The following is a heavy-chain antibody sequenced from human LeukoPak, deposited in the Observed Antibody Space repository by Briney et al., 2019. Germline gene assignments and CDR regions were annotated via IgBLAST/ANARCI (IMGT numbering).Heavy chain of an antibody. V-gene: IGHV3-9*01. D-gene: IGHD5-12*01. J-gene: IGHJ4*02. CDR3: AKDLGGYDSFDY. CDR1: GFTFDDYA. CDR2: ISWNSGSI. Sequence: GGSLRLSCAASGFTFDDYAMRWVRQAPGKGLEWVSGISWNSGSIGYADSVKGRFTISRDNAKNSLYLQMNSLRAEDTALYYCAKDLGGYDSFDYWGQGTLVTVSS.